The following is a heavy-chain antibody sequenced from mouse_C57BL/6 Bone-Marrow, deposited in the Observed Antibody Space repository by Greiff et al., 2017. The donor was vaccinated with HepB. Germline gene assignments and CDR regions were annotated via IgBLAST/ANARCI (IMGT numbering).Heavy chain of an antibody. CDR1: GFTFSSYA. J-gene: IGHJ4*01. V-gene: IGHV5-4*01. CDR2: ISDGGSYT. CDR3: ARDRLWSYAMDY. D-gene: IGHD1-1*02. Sequence: EVKLVESGGGLVKPGGSLKLSCAASGFTFSSYAMSWVRQTPEKRLEWVATISDGGSYTYYPDYVKGRFTISRDNAKNNLYLQMSHLKSEDTAMYYCARDRLWSYAMDYWGQGTSVTVSS.